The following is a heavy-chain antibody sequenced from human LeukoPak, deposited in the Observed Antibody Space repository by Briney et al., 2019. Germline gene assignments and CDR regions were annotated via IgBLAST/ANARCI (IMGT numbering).Heavy chain of an antibody. CDR2: ISWNSGSI. J-gene: IGHJ6*03. CDR1: GFTFDDYA. CDR3: AIAHGYYDSSGYLDYYYMDV. V-gene: IGHV3-9*01. Sequence: GGSLRLSCAASGFTFDDYAMHWVRQAPGKGLEWVAGISWNSGSIGYADSVKGRFTISRDNVKNSLYLQMNSLRDEDTALYYCAIAHGYYDSSGYLDYYYMDVWGKGTTVTISS. D-gene: IGHD3-22*01.